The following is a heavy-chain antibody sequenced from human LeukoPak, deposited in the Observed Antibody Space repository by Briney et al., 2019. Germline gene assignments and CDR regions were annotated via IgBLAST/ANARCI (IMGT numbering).Heavy chain of an antibody. CDR3: ARGYIYSGWYYFDY. J-gene: IGHJ4*02. CDR1: GYTFTGYY. V-gene: IGHV1-2*02. D-gene: IGHD6-19*01. Sequence: ASVKVSCKASGYTFTGYYMHWVRQAPGQGLEWMGWINPNSGGTNYAQKFQGRVTMTRDTSINTAYMELSRLRSDDTAVYYCARGYIYSGWYYFDYWGQGTLVTVSS. CDR2: INPNSGGT.